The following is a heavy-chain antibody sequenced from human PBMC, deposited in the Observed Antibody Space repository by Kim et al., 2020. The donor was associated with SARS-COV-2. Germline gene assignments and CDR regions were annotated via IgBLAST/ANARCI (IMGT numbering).Heavy chain of an antibody. V-gene: IGHV4-30-4*01. Sequence: SETLSLTCTVSGGSISSGDYYWSWFRQPPGKGLEWIGYIYYSGSTYYNPSLKSRVTISVDTSKNQFSLKLSSVTAADTAVYYCARVGIDWNYRYPRAPNWFDPWGQGTLVTVSS. J-gene: IGHJ5*02. CDR1: GGSISSGDYY. CDR2: IYYSGST. CDR3: ARVGIDWNYRYPRAPNWFDP. D-gene: IGHD1-7*01.